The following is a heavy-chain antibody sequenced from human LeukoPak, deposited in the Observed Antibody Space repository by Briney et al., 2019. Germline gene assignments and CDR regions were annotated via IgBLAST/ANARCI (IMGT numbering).Heavy chain of an antibody. CDR1: GGSINSGSYY. CDR2: IYTSGST. Sequence: PSETLFLTCTVSGGSINSGSYYWSWIRQPAGKGLEWIGRIYTSGSTNYNPSLKSRVTISIDTYKNQFSLKLSSVTAADTAIYYCAREPYTNSVSILDCWGQGTLVTVSS. D-gene: IGHD4-11*01. V-gene: IGHV4-61*02. CDR3: AREPYTNSVSILDC. J-gene: IGHJ4*02.